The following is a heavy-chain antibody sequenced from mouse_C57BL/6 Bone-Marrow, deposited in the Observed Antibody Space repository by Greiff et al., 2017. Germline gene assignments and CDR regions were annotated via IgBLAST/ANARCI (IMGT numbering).Heavy chain of an antibody. CDR2: IYPGSGST. J-gene: IGHJ1*03. CDR3: ARPYCGNSWYFDV. Sequence: QVQLQQPGAELVKPGASVKMSCKASGYTFTSYWITWVKQRPGQGLEWIGDIYPGSGSTNYNEKFKSKATMTVDKSSSTAYMQLSSLTSEDSAVYDCARPYCGNSWYFDVWGRGTTVTVSS. V-gene: IGHV1-55*01. CDR1: GYTFTSYW. D-gene: IGHD2-10*01.